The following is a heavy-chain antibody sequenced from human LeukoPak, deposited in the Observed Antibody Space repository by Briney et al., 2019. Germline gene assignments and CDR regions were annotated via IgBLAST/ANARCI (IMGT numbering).Heavy chain of an antibody. CDR1: DDSISSASHY. D-gene: IGHD3-10*01. V-gene: IGHV4-61*02. J-gene: IGHJ6*02. CDR2: IYTTETT. CDR3: ARSAPQLLMVRGVRVHYYGMDV. Sequence: PSETLSLTCTVSDDSISSASHYWSWLRQPAGKAPEWIGRIYTTETTSYNPSLKTRVTISLDRSKNQFSLNLSSVTAADTAVYYCARSAPQLLMVRGVRVHYYGMDVWGQGTTVTVSS.